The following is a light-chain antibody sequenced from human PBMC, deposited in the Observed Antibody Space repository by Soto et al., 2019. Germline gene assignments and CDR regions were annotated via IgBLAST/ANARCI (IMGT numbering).Light chain of an antibody. Sequence: EIVLTQSPGTLSLSPGERATLSCRASQSVSSSYLAWYQQKPGQAPRLLIYRASSRATGIPDRFSGSGSGTDFTLTISRLEPEDFAVYYCQQYGSSPRLTFGGGTKVEIK. J-gene: IGKJ4*01. CDR3: QQYGSSPRLT. CDR1: QSVSSSY. CDR2: RAS. V-gene: IGKV3-20*01.